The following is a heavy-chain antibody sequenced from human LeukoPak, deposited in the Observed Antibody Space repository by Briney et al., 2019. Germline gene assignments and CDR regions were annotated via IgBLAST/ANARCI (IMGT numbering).Heavy chain of an antibody. CDR1: GYTFTSYY. Sequence: GASVKVSCKASGYTFTSYYMHWVRQAPGQGLEWMGVINPSTGSTTFAQKFQGRVTITADKSTSTAYMELSSLRSEDTAVYYCARRSSGYYPRYFDLWGRGTLVTVSS. CDR3: ARRSSGYYPRYFDL. CDR2: INPSTGST. D-gene: IGHD3-22*01. V-gene: IGHV1-46*01. J-gene: IGHJ2*01.